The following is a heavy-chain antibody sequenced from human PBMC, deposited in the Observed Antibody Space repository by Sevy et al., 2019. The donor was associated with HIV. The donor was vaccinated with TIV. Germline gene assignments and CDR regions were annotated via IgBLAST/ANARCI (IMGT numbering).Heavy chain of an antibody. D-gene: IGHD4-17*01. J-gene: IGHJ4*02. CDR1: GFTFSDYY. Sequence: GGSLRLSCSASGFTFSDYYMNWIRQAPGKGLEWISYISFISNYTMYADSVTGRFTISRDNAKNSLYLQMNSLRAEDTAVYYCARDLPPSATTVSHFDYWGRGTLVTVSS. CDR2: ISFISNYT. V-gene: IGHV3-11*06. CDR3: ARDLPPSATTVSHFDY.